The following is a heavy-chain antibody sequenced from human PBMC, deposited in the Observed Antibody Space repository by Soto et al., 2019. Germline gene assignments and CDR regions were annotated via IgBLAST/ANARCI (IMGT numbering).Heavy chain of an antibody. D-gene: IGHD5-18*01. CDR3: AREVRVDTSGCLDY. CDR1: GGSISSYY. CDR2: IYTSGST. V-gene: IGHV4-4*07. J-gene: IGHJ4*02. Sequence: NPSETLSLTCTVSGGSISSYYWSWIRQPAGKGLEWIGRIYTSGSTNYNPSLKSRVTMSVDTSKNQFSLKLSSVTAADTAVYYCAREVRVDTSGCLDYWGQGTLVTVSS.